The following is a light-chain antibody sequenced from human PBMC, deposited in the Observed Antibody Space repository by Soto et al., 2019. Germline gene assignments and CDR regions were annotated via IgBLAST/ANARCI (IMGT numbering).Light chain of an antibody. CDR3: QQLSDWPPGLT. CDR2: DPS. Sequence: EIVLTQSPATLPLSPEERDTLSCRASQSVSSYLAWYQQKPGQAPRLLMYDPSNMASGIPARFSGSEPGTDFNLTIGSLVREDFAVYYCQQLSDWPPGLTFGGGAKVVIK. V-gene: IGKV3-11*01. CDR1: QSVSSY. J-gene: IGKJ4*01.